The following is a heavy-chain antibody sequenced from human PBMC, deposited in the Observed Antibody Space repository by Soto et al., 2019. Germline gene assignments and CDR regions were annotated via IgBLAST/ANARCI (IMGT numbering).Heavy chain of an antibody. CDR2: ISYDGSNK. CDR1: GFTFSSYA. V-gene: IGHV3-30-3*01. J-gene: IGHJ6*02. D-gene: IGHD3-9*01. CDR3: ARGPRTKLRYFGWTDYYYYGMDV. Sequence: LRLACAASGFTFSSYAMHWVRQAPGKGLEWRAVISYDGSNKYYADSVKGPFTISRDNSKNTLYLQMNSLRAEDTAVYYCARGPRTKLRYFGWTDYYYYGMDVWGQGTTVTVSS.